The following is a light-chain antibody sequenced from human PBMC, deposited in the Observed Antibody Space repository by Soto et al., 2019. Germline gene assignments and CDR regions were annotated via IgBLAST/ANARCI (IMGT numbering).Light chain of an antibody. Sequence: EIVLTQTPGTLSLSPGDIATLSCRASQTLSNSFIAWYQQKPGQAPRLIIYDTSSRATGVPDRYSASGSGTDCTLTISRLEPEDVAVFFCQQYGTSEIILGQGTRLEIK. CDR1: QTLSNSF. CDR2: DTS. V-gene: IGKV3-20*01. J-gene: IGKJ5*01. CDR3: QQYGTSEII.